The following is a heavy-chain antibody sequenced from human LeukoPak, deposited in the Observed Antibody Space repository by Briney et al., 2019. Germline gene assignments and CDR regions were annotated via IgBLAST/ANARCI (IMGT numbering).Heavy chain of an antibody. J-gene: IGHJ5*02. D-gene: IGHD3-10*01. CDR1: GYTFTSYD. Sequence: ASVKVSCKASGYTFTSYDINWVRQATGQGLEWMGWMNPNSGNTGYAQKFQGRVTMTRNTSISTAYMELSSLRSEDTAAYYCARARLRGVISSFWFDPWGQGTLVTVSS. CDR3: ARARLRGVISSFWFDP. V-gene: IGHV1-8*01. CDR2: MNPNSGNT.